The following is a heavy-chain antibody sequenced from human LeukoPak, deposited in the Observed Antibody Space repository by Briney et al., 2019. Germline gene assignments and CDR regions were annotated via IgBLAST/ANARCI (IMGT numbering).Heavy chain of an antibody. V-gene: IGHV3-21*01. Sequence: GGSLRLSCAASGFTFSSFTMNWVRQAPGEGLEWVSSISSGTTYIYYADSLKGRFTTSRDNAKNSLYLQMNSLRAEDTAVYYCARDEYSSSSGFDPWGQGTLVTVSS. CDR3: ARDEYSSSSGFDP. J-gene: IGHJ5*02. CDR1: GFTFSSFT. CDR2: ISSGTTYI. D-gene: IGHD6-6*01.